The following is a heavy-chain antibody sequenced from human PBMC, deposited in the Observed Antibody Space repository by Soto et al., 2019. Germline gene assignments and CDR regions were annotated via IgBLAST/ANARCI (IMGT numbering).Heavy chain of an antibody. Sequence: SETLSLTCAVYGGSFSGYYWSWIRQPPGKGLEWIGEINHSGSTNYNPSLKSRVTISVDTSKNQFSLKLSSVTAADTAVYYCARGYPQGFLEWLLSSWFDPWGQGTLVTVSS. CDR2: INHSGST. CDR3: ARGYPQGFLEWLLSSWFDP. D-gene: IGHD3-3*01. CDR1: GGSFSGYY. V-gene: IGHV4-34*01. J-gene: IGHJ5*02.